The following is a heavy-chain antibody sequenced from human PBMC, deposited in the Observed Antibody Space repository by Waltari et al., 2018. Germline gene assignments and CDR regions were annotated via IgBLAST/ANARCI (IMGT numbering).Heavy chain of an antibody. J-gene: IGHJ6*03. CDR2: IRYDGSNK. Sequence: QVQLVESGGGVVQPGGSLRLSCAASGFTFSSYGMHWVRQAPGKGLEWVAFIRYDGSNKYYADSVKGRFTISRDNSKNTLYLQMNSLRAEDMAVYYCAKLGPGGVYYYYYMDVWGKGTTVTISS. CDR3: AKLGPGGVYYYYYMDV. CDR1: GFTFSSYG. V-gene: IGHV3-30*02. D-gene: IGHD2-8*01.